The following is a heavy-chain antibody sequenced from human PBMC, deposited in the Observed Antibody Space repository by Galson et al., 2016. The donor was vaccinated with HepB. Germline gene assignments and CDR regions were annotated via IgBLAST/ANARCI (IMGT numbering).Heavy chain of an antibody. CDR3: AHITTLATIDF. J-gene: IGHJ4*02. Sequence: PALVKPTQTLTPTCTFAGFSLSTAGVGVGWIRQPPGKALEWLAPIYWGDDERYSPSLKSRLTITKDTSKNQVVLTMTNMDPVDTATYYCAHITTLATIDFWGQGALVTVSS. D-gene: IGHD1-14*01. V-gene: IGHV2-5*02. CDR2: IYWGDDE. CDR1: GFSLSTAGVG.